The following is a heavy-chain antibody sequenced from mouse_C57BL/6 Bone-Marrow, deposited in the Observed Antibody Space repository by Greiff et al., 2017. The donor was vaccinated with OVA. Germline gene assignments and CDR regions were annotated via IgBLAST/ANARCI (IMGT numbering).Heavy chain of an antibody. Sequence: EVKVVESGGGLVKPGGSLKLSCAASGFTFSDYGMHWVRQAPEKGLEWVAYISSGGSTIYYADTVKGRFTISRDNAKNTLFLQMTSLRSEDTAMYYCARPGLGTFAYWGQGTLVTVSA. V-gene: IGHV5-17*01. J-gene: IGHJ3*01. CDR1: GFTFSDYG. D-gene: IGHD3-3*01. CDR3: ARPGLGTFAY. CDR2: ISSGGSTI.